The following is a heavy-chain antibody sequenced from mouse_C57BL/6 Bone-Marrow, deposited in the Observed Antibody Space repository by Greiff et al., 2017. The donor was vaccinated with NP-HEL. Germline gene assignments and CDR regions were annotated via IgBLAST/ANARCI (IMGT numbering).Heavy chain of an antibody. V-gene: IGHV5-16*01. J-gene: IGHJ4*01. CDR2: INYDGSST. Sequence: EVKLLESEGGLVQPGSSMKLSCTASGFTFSDYYMAWVRQVPEKGLEWVANINYDGSSTYYLDSLKSRFIISRDNSKNILYLQMSSLKSDDTATYYCAREAYMISYAMDYWGQGTSVTVSS. CDR1: GFTFSDYY. D-gene: IGHD2-4*01. CDR3: AREAYMISYAMDY.